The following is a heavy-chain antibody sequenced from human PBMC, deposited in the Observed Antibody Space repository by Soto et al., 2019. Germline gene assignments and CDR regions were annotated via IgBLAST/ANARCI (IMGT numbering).Heavy chain of an antibody. D-gene: IGHD3-22*01. V-gene: IGHV3-33*01. Sequence: GGSLRLSCAASGFTFSSYGMHWVRQAPGKGLEWVAVIWYDGSNKYYADSVKGRFTISRDNSKNTLYLQMNSLRAEDTAVYYCARDFGYDSSGLDYWGQGTLVTVSS. CDR2: IWYDGSNK. J-gene: IGHJ4*02. CDR1: GFTFSSYG. CDR3: ARDFGYDSSGLDY.